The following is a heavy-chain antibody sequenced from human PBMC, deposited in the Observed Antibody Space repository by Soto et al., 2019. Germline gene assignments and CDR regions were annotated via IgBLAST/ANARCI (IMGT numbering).Heavy chain of an antibody. CDR3: ARDLDGGSSSL. CDR2: ISYDGSNK. D-gene: IGHD6-6*01. CDR1: GFTFSSYA. Sequence: XXSLRLSFAASGFTFSSYAMHWVLQAPGKGLEWVAVISYDGSNKYYADSVKGRFTISRDNSKNTLYLQMKSLRAEDTAVYYCARDLDGGSSSLWGQGTLVTVSS. J-gene: IGHJ4*02. V-gene: IGHV3-30-3*01.